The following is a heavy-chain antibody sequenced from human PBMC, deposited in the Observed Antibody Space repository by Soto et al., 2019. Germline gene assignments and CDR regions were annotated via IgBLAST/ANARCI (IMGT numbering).Heavy chain of an antibody. Sequence: ASVKVSCKASGYTFTSYAMHWVRQAPGQRLEWMGWINAGNGNTKYSQKFQGRVTITSDTSASTAYMELSSLRSEDTAVYYCARGRIEYNWFDPWGQGTLVTVSS. CDR2: INAGNGNT. CDR3: ARGRIEYNWFDP. CDR1: GYTFTSYA. D-gene: IGHD2-15*01. J-gene: IGHJ5*02. V-gene: IGHV1-3*01.